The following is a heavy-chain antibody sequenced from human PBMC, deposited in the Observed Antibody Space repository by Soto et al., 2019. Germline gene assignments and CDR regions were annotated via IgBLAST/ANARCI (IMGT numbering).Heavy chain of an antibody. CDR1: GFTFSSYA. J-gene: IGHJ4*02. D-gene: IGHD3-22*01. CDR3: AKTMIVVLITNALSFDY. V-gene: IGHV3-23*01. Sequence: GGSLRLSCAASGFTFSSYAMSWVRQAPGKGLEWVSAISGSGGSTYYADSVKGRFTISRDNSKNTLYLQMNSLRAEDTAVYYCAKTMIVVLITNALSFDYWGQGALVTVSS. CDR2: ISGSGGST.